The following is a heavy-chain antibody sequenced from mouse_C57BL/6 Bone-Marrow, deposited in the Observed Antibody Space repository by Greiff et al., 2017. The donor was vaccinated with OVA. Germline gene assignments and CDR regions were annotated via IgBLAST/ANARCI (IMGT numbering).Heavy chain of an antibody. CDR2: IDPENCDT. Sequence: EVQLQQSGAELVRPGASVKLSCTASGFTIKDDYMHWVQQRPEQGLEWIGWIDPENCDTDYASKFQGKATITADPSSNTAYLQLSSLTSEDTAVYYCTNFLYYYWGQGTTLTVSA. CDR3: TNFLYYY. D-gene: IGHD1-1*01. CDR1: GFTIKDDY. V-gene: IGHV14-4*01. J-gene: IGHJ2*01.